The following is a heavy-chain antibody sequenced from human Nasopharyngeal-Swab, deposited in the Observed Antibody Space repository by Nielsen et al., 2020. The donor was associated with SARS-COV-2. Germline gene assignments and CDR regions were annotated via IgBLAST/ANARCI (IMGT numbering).Heavy chain of an antibody. CDR2: ISGSGGST. Sequence: GGSLRLSCAASGFTFSSYAMSWVRQAPGKGLEWVSAISGSGGSTYYADSVKGRFTISRDNSKNTLYLQMNSLRAEDTAVYYCARANSSSWSFDYWGQGTLVTVSS. CDR3: ARANSSSWSFDY. CDR1: GFTFSSYA. V-gene: IGHV3-23*01. J-gene: IGHJ4*02. D-gene: IGHD6-13*01.